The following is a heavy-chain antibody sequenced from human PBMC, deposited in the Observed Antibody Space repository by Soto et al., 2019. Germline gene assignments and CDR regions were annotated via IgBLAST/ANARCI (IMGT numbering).Heavy chain of an antibody. CDR2: GYYSGST. J-gene: IGHJ5*02. CDR1: GTSMSGHF. Sequence: SETLSLTCTVSGTSMSGHFWSWMRQPPGKGLEWIGYGYYSGSTLYNPSLKSRVTISLDTSKNHFFLRLNSVTSADTAVYYCARGVYLSLVRTGWFDPWGQGTLVTVSS. D-gene: IGHD3-10*01. V-gene: IGHV4-59*11. CDR3: ARGVYLSLVRTGWFDP.